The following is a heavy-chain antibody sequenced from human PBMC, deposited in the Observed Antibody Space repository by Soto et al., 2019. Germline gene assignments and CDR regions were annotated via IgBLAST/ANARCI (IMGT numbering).Heavy chain of an antibody. D-gene: IGHD2-2*01. CDR3: AKTKIVVPAATSDYYYGMDV. V-gene: IGHV3-30*18. CDR2: ISYDGSNK. Sequence: GGSLRLSCAASGFTFSSYGMHWVRQAPGKGLEWVAVISYDGSNKYYADSVKGRFTISRDNSKNTLYLQMNSLRAEDTAVYYCAKTKIVVPAATSDYYYGMDVWGQGTTVTVSS. CDR1: GFTFSSYG. J-gene: IGHJ6*02.